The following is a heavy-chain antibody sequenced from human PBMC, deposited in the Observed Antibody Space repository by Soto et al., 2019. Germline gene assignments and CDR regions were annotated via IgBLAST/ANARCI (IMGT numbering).Heavy chain of an antibody. J-gene: IGHJ2*01. Sequence: ASVKVSCKASGYTFTSYGVSWVRQAPGQGLEWMGWISAYNGNTNYAQKLQGRVTMTTDTSTSTADMELRSLGSDDTAVYYFARQIVVGWYFDLWGRGTLVTVSS. V-gene: IGHV1-18*01. CDR2: ISAYNGNT. D-gene: IGHD3-22*01. CDR1: GYTFTSYG. CDR3: ARQIVVGWYFDL.